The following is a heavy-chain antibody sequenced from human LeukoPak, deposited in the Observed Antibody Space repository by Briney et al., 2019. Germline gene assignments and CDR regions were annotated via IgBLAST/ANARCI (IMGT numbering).Heavy chain of an antibody. J-gene: IGHJ4*02. CDR3: ARAREGYNPLDY. D-gene: IGHD5-24*01. CDR2: ISGDVGST. V-gene: IGHV3-23*01. CDR1: GFTFSSYA. Sequence: GGSLRLSCAASGFTFSSYAMTWVRRAPGKGLDWVSSISGDVGSTWYSDSVKGRFTISRDNSQNTLYLQMNSLRVEDTAVYYCARAREGYNPLDYWGQGALVTVSS.